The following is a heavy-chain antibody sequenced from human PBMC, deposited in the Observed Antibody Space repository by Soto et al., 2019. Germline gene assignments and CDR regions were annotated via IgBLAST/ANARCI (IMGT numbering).Heavy chain of an antibody. CDR2: ITYDGSFQ. CDR1: GLNVDNYG. CDR3: AKDRVGGTFYTPLGF. Sequence: RRLSCQASGLNVDNYGMHWVRHAPGQGLEWVAVITYDGSFQYYADSVKGRFTISRDNSKNTLFLHLNTLKPEDTAVYHCAKDRVGGTFYTPLGFWGQGTLVTVSS. V-gene: IGHV3-30*18. J-gene: IGHJ4*02. D-gene: IGHD1-7*01.